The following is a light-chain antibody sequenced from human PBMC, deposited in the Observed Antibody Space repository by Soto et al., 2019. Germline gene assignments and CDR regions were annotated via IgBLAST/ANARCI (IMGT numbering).Light chain of an antibody. CDR2: GVS. Sequence: ELVMTQSPDTLSVSPVERATLLCRASQSVRNNLAWYQQKPGQAPRLLIYGVSTRATGVPARFSGSGSGTDFTLTISSLQPEDFAVYYCHQYDNWWTFGQGTKVDIK. V-gene: IGKV3-15*01. J-gene: IGKJ1*01. CDR1: QSVRNN. CDR3: HQYDNWWT.